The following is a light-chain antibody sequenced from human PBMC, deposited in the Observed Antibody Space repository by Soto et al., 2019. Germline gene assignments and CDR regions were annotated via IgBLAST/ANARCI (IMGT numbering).Light chain of an antibody. CDR3: QQYESYSPLT. Sequence: DIQMTQSPSILSASVGDTVTITCRASQSIRSWLAWYQLKPGKASKLLIYDAYSLESGVPSRFSGRRSGTEFTLTIAGLQPEDFATYYCQQYESYSPLTFGGGTKVDIK. CDR2: DAY. J-gene: IGKJ4*01. CDR1: QSIRSW. V-gene: IGKV1-5*01.